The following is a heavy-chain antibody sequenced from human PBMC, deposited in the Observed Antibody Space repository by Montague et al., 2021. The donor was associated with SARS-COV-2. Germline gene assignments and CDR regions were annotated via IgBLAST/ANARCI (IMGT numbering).Heavy chain of an antibody. Sequence: TLSLTCSVSGDPISRAGYFWTWIRHPPTEGLEWIGYVYYTGSTYYNPSLNSRVSMSIATSRNQFSLKMSSVTAADTAVYYCARDRYGHFDYWGQGTLVTVSS. J-gene: IGHJ4*02. CDR3: ARDRYGHFDY. CDR2: VYYTGST. CDR1: GDPISRAGYF. V-gene: IGHV4-31*03. D-gene: IGHD5-18*01.